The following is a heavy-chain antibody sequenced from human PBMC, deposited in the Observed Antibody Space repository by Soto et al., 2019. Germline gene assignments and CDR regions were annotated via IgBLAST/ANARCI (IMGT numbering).Heavy chain of an antibody. J-gene: IGHJ5*02. CDR3: ARVWVGATDWFDP. CDR1: GFTFSDYY. CDR2: ISSSSSYT. V-gene: IGHV3-11*05. D-gene: IGHD1-26*01. Sequence: QVQLVESGGGLVKPGGSLRLSCAASGFTFSDYYMSWIRQAPGKGLEWVSYISSSSSYTNYADSVKGRFTISRDNAKNSLYLQMNSLRAEDTAVYYCARVWVGATDWFDPWGQGTLVTVSS.